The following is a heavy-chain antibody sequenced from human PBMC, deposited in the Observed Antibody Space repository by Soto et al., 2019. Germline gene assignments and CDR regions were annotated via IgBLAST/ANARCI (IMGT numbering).Heavy chain of an antibody. CDR1: GFTFSSYG. CDR2: ISNDGSNK. CDR3: AKDGLGYWYFDL. Sequence: PGGSLRLSCAASGFTFSSYGMNWVRQAPGKGLEWGAVISNDGSNKYYADSGKGRFTISRDNSKNTLYLQMNSRRAEDTAVYYGAKDGLGYWYFDLWGRGTLVTVSS. J-gene: IGHJ2*01. V-gene: IGHV3-30*18. D-gene: IGHD3-16*01.